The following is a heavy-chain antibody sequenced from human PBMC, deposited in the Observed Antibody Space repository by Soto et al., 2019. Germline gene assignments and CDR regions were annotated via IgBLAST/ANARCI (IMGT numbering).Heavy chain of an antibody. CDR2: INPILDST. D-gene: IGHD6-25*01. J-gene: IGHJ4*02. CDR3: ATMKRARLDS. CDR1: GIMSSCYG. Sequence: QEQVVQSWPAMKEPGASVKVSCRAAGIMSSCYGFSWERQAPGQGLEWVGMINPILDSTHYAQNLQGRVSLSVDKSRDTEYLEVTRLRLEDTAIYFCATMKRARLDSWGRGTVVTVSS. V-gene: IGHV1-69*09.